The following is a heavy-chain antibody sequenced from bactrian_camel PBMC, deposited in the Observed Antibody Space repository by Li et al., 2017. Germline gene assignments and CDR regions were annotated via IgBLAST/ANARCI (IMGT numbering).Heavy chain of an antibody. CDR2: IYSDGHNT. Sequence: VQLVESGGGLVQPGGSLRLSCTASGATFNDYSINWVRQAPGGKLECVGGIYSDGHNTYYADSVKGRFTISRDNAENTVYLQLNSLKTEDSAMYYCVKGENRWEAEFHFYGQRTQVTVS. J-gene: IGHJ4*01. D-gene: IGHD1*01. CDR3: VKGENRWEAEFHF. CDR1: GATFNDYS. V-gene: IGHV3S6*01.